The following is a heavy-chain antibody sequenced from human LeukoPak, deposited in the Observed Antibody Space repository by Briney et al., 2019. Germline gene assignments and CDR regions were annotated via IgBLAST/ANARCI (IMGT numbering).Heavy chain of an antibody. CDR3: ARVDDFWSGYSNLDAFDI. J-gene: IGHJ3*02. CDR2: IYYTGTT. Sequence: SETLSLTCSVSGGSISTYYWTWIRQSPGKGLEWIGYIYYTGTTKYNPSLKSRVTISVDTSKNQFSLKLSSVTAADTAVYYCARVDDFWSGYSNLDAFDIWGQGTMVTVSS. D-gene: IGHD3-3*01. V-gene: IGHV4-59*13. CDR1: GGSISTYY.